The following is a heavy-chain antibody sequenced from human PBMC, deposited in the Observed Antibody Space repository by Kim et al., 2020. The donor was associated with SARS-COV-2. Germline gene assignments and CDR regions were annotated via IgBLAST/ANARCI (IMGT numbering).Heavy chain of an antibody. CDR2: IGGGGRST. Sequence: GGSLRLSCAASGFTFSTYGMTWVRQAPGKGLEWVSTIGGGGRSTYYADSVKGRFTISRDNSKNTLFLQMNSLTAEDTAVYYCAKHNGNRAFDYWGQGTLVTVSS. V-gene: IGHV3-23*01. CDR1: GFTFSTYG. CDR3: AKHNGNRAFDY. D-gene: IGHD1-26*01. J-gene: IGHJ4*02.